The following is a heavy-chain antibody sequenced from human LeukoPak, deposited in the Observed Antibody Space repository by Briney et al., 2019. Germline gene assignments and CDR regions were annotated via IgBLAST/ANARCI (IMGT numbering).Heavy chain of an antibody. CDR1: GYTFTDYY. Sequence: GASVKVSCKASGYTFTDYYMHWVRQAPGQGLEWMGWMNPKNGGTNYAQKFQGRVIMTRDTSISTAYMELSRLRSDDTAVYYCARAKSNSGSYLFDYWGQGTLVTVSS. CDR3: ARAKSNSGSYLFDY. V-gene: IGHV1-2*02. D-gene: IGHD1-26*01. J-gene: IGHJ4*02. CDR2: MNPKNGGT.